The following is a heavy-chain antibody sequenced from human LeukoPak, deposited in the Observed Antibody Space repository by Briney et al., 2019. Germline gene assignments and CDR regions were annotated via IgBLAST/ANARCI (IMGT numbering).Heavy chain of an antibody. J-gene: IGHJ4*02. CDR1: GFTFSSYW. Sequence: PGGSLRLSCAASGFTFSSYWMHWVRQAPGKRLVWVSRINSDGSTTSYADSVKGRFTISRDNAKNTLYLQMNSLRAEDTAVYYCASRQAAAGLYYWGQGTLVTVSS. CDR3: ASRQAAAGLYY. D-gene: IGHD6-13*01. V-gene: IGHV3-74*01. CDR2: INSDGSTT.